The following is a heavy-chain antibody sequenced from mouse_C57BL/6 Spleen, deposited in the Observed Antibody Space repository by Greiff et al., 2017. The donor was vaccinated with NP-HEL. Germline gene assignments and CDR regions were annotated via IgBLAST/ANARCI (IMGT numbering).Heavy chain of an antibody. CDR1: GYTFTSYW. CDR2: IDPSDSYT. CDR3: ARGTRNYAMDY. Sequence: VQLQQPGAELVKPGASVKLSCKASGYTFTSYWMQWVKQRPGQGLEWIGEIDPSDSYTNYNQKFKGKATLTVDTSSSTAYMQLSSLTSEDSAVYYCARGTRNYAMDYWGQGTSVTVSS. V-gene: IGHV1-50*01. J-gene: IGHJ4*01. D-gene: IGHD2-14*01.